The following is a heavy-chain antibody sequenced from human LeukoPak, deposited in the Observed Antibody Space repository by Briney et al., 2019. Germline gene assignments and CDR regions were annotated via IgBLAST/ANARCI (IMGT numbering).Heavy chain of an antibody. D-gene: IGHD2/OR15-2a*01. CDR1: GFIFSSYE. Sequence: GGSLRLSCAASGFIFSSYELNWVRQAPGKGLEWVSYISSSGSTRYYADSVKGRFTISRDNAKNSLYLQMNSLRAEDTAVYYCAREGEYNYYYGMDVWGKGTTVTVSS. CDR2: ISSSGSTR. V-gene: IGHV3-48*03. J-gene: IGHJ6*04. CDR3: AREGEYNYYYGMDV.